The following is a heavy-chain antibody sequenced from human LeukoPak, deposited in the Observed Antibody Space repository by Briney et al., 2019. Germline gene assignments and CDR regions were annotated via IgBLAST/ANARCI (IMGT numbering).Heavy chain of an antibody. J-gene: IGHJ5*02. CDR2: IYYSGST. V-gene: IGHV4-31*03. Sequence: SETLSLTCTVSGGSISSGGYYWSWIRQHPGKGLEWIGYIYYSGSTYYNPSLKSRVTISVDTSKNQFSLKLSSVTAADTAVYYCARSGGIAVAGTNWFDPWGQGTLVTVSS. CDR3: ARSGGIAVAGTNWFDP. CDR1: GGSISSGGYY. D-gene: IGHD6-19*01.